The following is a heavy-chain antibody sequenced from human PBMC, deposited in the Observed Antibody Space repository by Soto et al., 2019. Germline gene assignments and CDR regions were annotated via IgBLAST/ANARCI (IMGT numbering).Heavy chain of an antibody. CDR2: IYYSGST. Sequence: PSETLSLTCTVSGGSISSGGYYWSWIRQHPGKGLEWIGYIYYSGSTYYNPSLKSRVTISVDTSKNQFSLKLSSVTAADTAVYYCARDPGIAVADTYYYYGMDVWGQGTTVTVSS. D-gene: IGHD6-19*01. V-gene: IGHV4-31*03. CDR1: GGSISSGGYY. J-gene: IGHJ6*02. CDR3: ARDPGIAVADTYYYYGMDV.